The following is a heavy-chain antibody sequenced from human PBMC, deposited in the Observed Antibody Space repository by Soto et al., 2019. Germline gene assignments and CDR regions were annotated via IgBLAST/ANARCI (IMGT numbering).Heavy chain of an antibody. CDR1: GGSISSDHYH. CDR2: IHYSGSV. Sequence: QVQLQESGPGLVMPSQTLSLTCTVSGGSISSDHYHWTWIRQTPGKGLEWIGYIHYSGSVDYNPSPQSRVTMSVDTSKNLFSLKLSSVTAADTAVYFCVREDDGGDRDYYGLDVWGQGTTVTVSS. D-gene: IGHD4-17*01. CDR3: VREDDGGDRDYYGLDV. V-gene: IGHV4-30-4*01. J-gene: IGHJ6*02.